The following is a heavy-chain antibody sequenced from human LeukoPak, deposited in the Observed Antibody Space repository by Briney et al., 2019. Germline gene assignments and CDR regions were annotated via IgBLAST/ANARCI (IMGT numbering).Heavy chain of an antibody. CDR1: GFTFSSYA. CDR3: ARAQAVRGIFGVVPMGNYFDY. CDR2: ISSSSSTI. Sequence: PGGSLRLSCAASGFTFSSYAMSWVRQAPGKGLEWVSYISSSSSTIYYADSVKGRFTISRDNAKNSLYLQMNSLRAEDTAVYYCARAQAVRGIFGVVPMGNYFDYWGQGTLVTVSS. V-gene: IGHV3-48*01. J-gene: IGHJ4*02. D-gene: IGHD3-3*01.